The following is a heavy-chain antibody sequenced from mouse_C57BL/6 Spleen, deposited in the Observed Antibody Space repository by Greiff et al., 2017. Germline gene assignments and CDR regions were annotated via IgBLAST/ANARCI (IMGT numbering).Heavy chain of an antibody. CDR3: ARAHYYGSSWYYFDY. V-gene: IGHV1-22*01. CDR2: INPNNGGT. D-gene: IGHD1-1*01. Sequence: VHVKQSGPELVKPGASVKMSCKASGYTFTDYNMHWVKQSHGKSLEWIGYINPNNGGTSYNQKFKGKATLTVNKSSSTAYMELRSLTSEDSAVYYCARAHYYGSSWYYFDYWGQGTTLTVSS. CDR1: GYTFTDYN. J-gene: IGHJ2*01.